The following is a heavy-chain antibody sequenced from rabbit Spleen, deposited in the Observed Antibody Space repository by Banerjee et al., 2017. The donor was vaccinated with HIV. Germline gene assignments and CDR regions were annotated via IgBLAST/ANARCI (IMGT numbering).Heavy chain of an antibody. J-gene: IGHJ2*02. Sequence: QQLEESGGGLVQPGASLTLTCTASGLDFSSSYYMCWVRQAPGKGLEWIGCIYTGSGSTYYASWAKGRFTISKTSSTTVTLQMTSLTAADTATYFCARGNNGGYNAVFDPWGPGTLVTVS. D-gene: IGHD1-1*01. V-gene: IGHV1S40*01. CDR2: IYTGSGST. CDR1: GLDFSSSYY. CDR3: ARGNNGGYNAVFDP.